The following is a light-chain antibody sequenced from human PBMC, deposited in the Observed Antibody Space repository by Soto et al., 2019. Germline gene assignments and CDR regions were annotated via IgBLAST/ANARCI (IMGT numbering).Light chain of an antibody. V-gene: IGLV2-14*02. Sequence: QSALTQPASVSGSPGQSITISCTGTSSDVGTYNLVSWYQQHPGRAPKLIIYEVDSRTSGISDRFSGSKSGNTASLTISGLQAEDEGDYYCNSYTTSNTRVFGGGTQLTVL. CDR1: SSDVGTYNL. CDR3: NSYTTSNTRV. CDR2: EVD. J-gene: IGLJ7*01.